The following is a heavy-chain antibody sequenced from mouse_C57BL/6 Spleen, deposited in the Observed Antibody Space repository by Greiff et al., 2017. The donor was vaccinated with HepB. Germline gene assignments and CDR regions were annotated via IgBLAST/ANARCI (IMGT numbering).Heavy chain of an antibody. Sequence: VHVKQSGAELVRPGASVKLSCTASGFNIKDDYMHWVKQRPEQGLEWIGWIDPENGDTEYASKFQGKATITADTSSNTAYLQLSSLTSEDTAVYYCTRRYYYGSSSYFDYWGQGTTLTVSS. CDR3: TRRYYYGSSSYFDY. CDR1: GFNIKDDY. CDR2: IDPENGDT. J-gene: IGHJ2*01. V-gene: IGHV14-4*01. D-gene: IGHD1-1*01.